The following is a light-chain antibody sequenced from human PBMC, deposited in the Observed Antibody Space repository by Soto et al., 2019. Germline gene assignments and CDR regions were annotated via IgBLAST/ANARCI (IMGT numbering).Light chain of an antibody. CDR2: DSS. Sequence: DIQMTQSPSTLSASVGDRVTITCRASQSISSLLAWYQQRPGKAPRLLIYDSSSLESGVPSRCSGTGSGTEFTLTISSLQPDDFATYYCQEYNSFSYTFGQGTRLEI. CDR1: QSISSL. J-gene: IGKJ2*01. CDR3: QEYNSFSYT. V-gene: IGKV1-5*01.